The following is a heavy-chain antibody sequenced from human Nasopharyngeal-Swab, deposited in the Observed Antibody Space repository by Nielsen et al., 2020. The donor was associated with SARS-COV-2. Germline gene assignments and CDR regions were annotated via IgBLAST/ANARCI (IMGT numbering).Heavy chain of an antibody. CDR1: GYSFSSYW. D-gene: IGHD1-7*01. CDR3: ATAYNGNYYWDY. J-gene: IGHJ4*02. Sequence: GESLKISCKGSGYSFSSYWIGWVRQMPEKGLEWMGIMYPRDSDTRYSPSFQGQVTISADKSISTAYLQWSSLKASDTAMYYCATAYNGNYYWDYWGQGTLVTVSS. V-gene: IGHV5-51*01. CDR2: MYPRDSDT.